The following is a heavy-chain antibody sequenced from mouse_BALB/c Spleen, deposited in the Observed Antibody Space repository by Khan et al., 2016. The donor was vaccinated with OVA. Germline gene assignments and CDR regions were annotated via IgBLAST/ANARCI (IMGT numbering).Heavy chain of an antibody. CDR2: INPGSAYT. V-gene: IGHV1-4*01. D-gene: IGHD2-14*01. CDR3: AREGAYYRSDGWFAY. J-gene: IGHJ3*01. Sequence: QVQLKQSGAELTRPGASVKMSCKASGYTFTSYTMHWVKQRPGQGLEWIGYINPGSAYTNSNQKFKDKATLTADKSSSTAYMQLSSLTSEDSAVYYCAREGAYYRSDGWFAYWGQGTLVTVST. CDR1: GYTFTSYT.